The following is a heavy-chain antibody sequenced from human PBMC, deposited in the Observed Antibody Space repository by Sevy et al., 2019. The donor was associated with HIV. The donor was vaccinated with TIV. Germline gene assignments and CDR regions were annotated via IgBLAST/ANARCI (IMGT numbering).Heavy chain of an antibody. D-gene: IGHD3-16*01. CDR2: IVVGSDVT. J-gene: IGHJ3*02. Sequence: ASVKVSCKTSGFTFSSSAVQWVRQVRRQRLEWKGWIVVGSDVTNYPQNFQERVTISRDVSTKTVYMDLTSLRSEDTAMYYCAAEYMTTFGGHLRVFDIWGQGTMVTVSS. CDR1: GFTFSSSA. V-gene: IGHV1-58*01. CDR3: AAEYMTTFGGHLRVFDI.